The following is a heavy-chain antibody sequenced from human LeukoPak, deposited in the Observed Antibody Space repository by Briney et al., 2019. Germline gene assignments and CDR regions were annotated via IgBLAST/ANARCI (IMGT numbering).Heavy chain of an antibody. CDR1: GFTFSSYA. Sequence: QAGGSLRLSCAASGFTFSSYAMHWVRQAPGKGLEWVAVISYDGSNKYYADSVKGRFTISRDTSKNTLYLQVNSLRGEDTAVYYCARAGGGHFFYGMDVWGQGTTVTV. CDR2: ISYDGSNK. CDR3: ARAGGGHFFYGMDV. V-gene: IGHV3-30*04. J-gene: IGHJ6*02. D-gene: IGHD3-16*01.